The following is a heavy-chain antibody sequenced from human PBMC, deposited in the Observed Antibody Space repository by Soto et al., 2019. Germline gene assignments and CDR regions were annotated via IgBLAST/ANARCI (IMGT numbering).Heavy chain of an antibody. Sequence: QVQLVQPGTEVRKPGASVKVSCEPSGDTFTNLDLNWVRQASGQGLEWIGWMRADSGDSGHARKFQGRVTLTRDTSRSTAYTELSSLRAEDTAVYYCARYIYGQGFKAWGQGTLVFVSS. V-gene: IGHV1-8*01. D-gene: IGHD4-17*01. J-gene: IGHJ5*02. CDR3: ARYIYGQGFKA. CDR1: GDTFTNLD. CDR2: MRADSGDS.